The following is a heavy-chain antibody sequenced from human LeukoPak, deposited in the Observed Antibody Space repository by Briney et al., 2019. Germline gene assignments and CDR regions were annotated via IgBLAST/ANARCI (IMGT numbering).Heavy chain of an antibody. CDR1: GGSISSYY. J-gene: IGHJ3*02. D-gene: IGHD6-13*01. V-gene: IGHV4-59*01. Sequence: SETLSLTCTVSGGSISSYYWSWIRQPPGKGLAWIGYIYYSGSTNYNPSLKSRVTISVDTSKNQFSLKLSSVTAADTAVYYCAREGRTAAVRAFDIWGQGTMVTVSS. CDR2: IYYSGST. CDR3: AREGRTAAVRAFDI.